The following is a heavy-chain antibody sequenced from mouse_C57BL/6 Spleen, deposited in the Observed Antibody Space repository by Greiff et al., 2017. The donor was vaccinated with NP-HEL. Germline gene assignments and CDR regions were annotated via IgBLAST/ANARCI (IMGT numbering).Heavy chain of an antibody. Sequence: EVQVVESGGGLVQPGGSLKLSCAASGFTFSDYYMYWVRQTPEKRLEWVAYISNGGGSTYYPDTVKGRFTISRDNAKNTLYLQMSRLKSEDTAMYYCARITTVGYFDVWGTGTTVTVSS. V-gene: IGHV5-12*01. J-gene: IGHJ1*03. CDR1: GFTFSDYY. CDR2: ISNGGGST. CDR3: ARITTVGYFDV. D-gene: IGHD1-1*01.